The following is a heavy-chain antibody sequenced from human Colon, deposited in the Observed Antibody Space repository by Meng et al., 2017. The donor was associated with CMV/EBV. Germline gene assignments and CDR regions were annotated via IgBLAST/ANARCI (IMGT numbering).Heavy chain of an antibody. CDR2: IYIDDST. CDR3: ARDSPHTWD. D-gene: IGHD3-16*01. Sequence: EVQGVEAGGGLVQPGGSLSLSCAASGFPVSSKYMRWVRQAPGKGLEWVSVIYIDDSTYYADSVEGRFTISRDNSRNTVYLQMNSLRAEDTAVYYCARDSPHTWDWGQGTLVTVSS. J-gene: IGHJ4*02. CDR1: GFPVSSKY. V-gene: IGHV3-53*01.